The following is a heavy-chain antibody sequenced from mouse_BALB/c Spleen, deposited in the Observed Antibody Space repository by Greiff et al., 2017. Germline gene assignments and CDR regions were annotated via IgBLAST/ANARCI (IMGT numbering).Heavy chain of an antibody. CDR2: ISSGGST. CDR1: GFTFSSYA. V-gene: IGHV5-6-5*01. CDR3: ARKDYRYPYYFDY. J-gene: IGHJ2*01. Sequence: DVKLVESGGGLVKPGGSLKLSCAASGFTFSSYAMSWVRQTPEKRLEWVASISSGGSTYYPDSVKGRFTISRDNARNILYLQMSSLRSEDTAMYYCARKDYRYPYYFDYWGQGTTLTVSS. D-gene: IGHD2-14*01.